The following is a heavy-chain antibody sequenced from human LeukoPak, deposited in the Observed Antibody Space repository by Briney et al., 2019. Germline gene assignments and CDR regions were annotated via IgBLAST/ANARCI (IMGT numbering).Heavy chain of an antibody. Sequence: PSETLSLTCTVSGGSISSSSYYWGWIRQPPGKGLEWIGSIYYSGSTYYNPSLKSRVTISVDTSKNQFSLKLSSVTAADTAVYYCARDSPYSSNSLGFDRWGQGTLVTVSS. CDR3: ARDSPYSSNSLGFDR. CDR1: GGSISSSSYY. J-gene: IGHJ5*02. CDR2: IYYSGST. V-gene: IGHV4-39*02. D-gene: IGHD6-13*01.